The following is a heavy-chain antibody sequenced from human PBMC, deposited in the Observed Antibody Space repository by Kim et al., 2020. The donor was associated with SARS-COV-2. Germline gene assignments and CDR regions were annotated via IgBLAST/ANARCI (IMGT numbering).Heavy chain of an antibody. CDR3: ARDMAIGASLMKYYFDY. D-gene: IGHD3-16*01. Sequence: VKGRFTISRDNAKNSLYLQMNSLRAEDTAVYYCARDMAIGASLMKYYFDYWGQGTLVTVSS. J-gene: IGHJ4*02. V-gene: IGHV3-21*01.